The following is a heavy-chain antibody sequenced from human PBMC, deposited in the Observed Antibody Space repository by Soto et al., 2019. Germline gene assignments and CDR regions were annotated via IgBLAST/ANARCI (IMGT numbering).Heavy chain of an antibody. D-gene: IGHD3-16*01. J-gene: IGHJ6*03. CDR2: INHSGST. CDR3: ARWSGGYYYYYYMDV. CDR1: GGSFSGYY. V-gene: IGHV4-34*01. Sequence: PSETLSLTCAVYGGSFSGYYWSWIRQPPGKGLEWIGEINHSGSTNYNPSLKSRVTISVDTSKNQFSLKLSSVTAADTAVYYCARWSGGYYYYYYMDVWGKGTTVTVSS.